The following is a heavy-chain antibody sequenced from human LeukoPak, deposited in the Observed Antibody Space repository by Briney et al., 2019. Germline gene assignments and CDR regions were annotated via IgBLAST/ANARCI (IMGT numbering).Heavy chain of an antibody. D-gene: IGHD2-2*01. CDR1: GCTFTSYG. Sequence: ASVKVSCKAAGCTFTSYGISWVRQAPGQGLEWMGWISAYNGNTNYAQKLQGRVTMTTVTSTSTAYMELRSLRSDDTAVYYCARGAVVLPATPDDWGQGTLVTVSS. V-gene: IGHV1-18*01. CDR2: ISAYNGNT. CDR3: ARGAVVLPATPDD. J-gene: IGHJ1*01.